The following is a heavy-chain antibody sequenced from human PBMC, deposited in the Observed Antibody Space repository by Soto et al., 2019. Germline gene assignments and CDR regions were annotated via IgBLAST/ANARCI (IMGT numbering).Heavy chain of an antibody. Sequence: ASVKVSCKASGYSFTDYHIHWVRQAPGQGLEWLGRINPKSGGTSTAQKFQGWVTMTTDTSISTASMELTRLTSDDTAVYYCARGDSTDCSNGVCSFFYNHDMDVWGQGTTVTVSS. V-gene: IGHV1-2*04. CDR1: GYSFTDYH. J-gene: IGHJ6*02. CDR3: ARGDSTDCSNGVCSFFYNHDMDV. CDR2: INPKSGGT. D-gene: IGHD2-8*01.